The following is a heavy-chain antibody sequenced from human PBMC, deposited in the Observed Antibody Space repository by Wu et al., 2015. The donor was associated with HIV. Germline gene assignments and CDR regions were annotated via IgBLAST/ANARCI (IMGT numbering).Heavy chain of an antibody. J-gene: IGHJ4*02. CDR1: GGSFSSYA. Sequence: QVQLVQSGAEVKKPGSSVKVSCKTSGGSFSSYAMNWVRQAPGQGLEWMGGIIPIFGTANYAQKFQGRVTITTDESTSTAYMELSSLRSEDTAVYYCARGGGMVATPFDYWGQGTLVTVSS. V-gene: IGHV1-69*05. CDR3: ARGGGMVATPFDY. D-gene: IGHD3-16*01. CDR2: IIPIFGTA.